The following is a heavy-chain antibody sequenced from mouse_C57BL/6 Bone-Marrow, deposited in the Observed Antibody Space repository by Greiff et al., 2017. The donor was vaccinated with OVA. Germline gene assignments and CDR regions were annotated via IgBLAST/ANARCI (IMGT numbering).Heavy chain of an antibody. CDR3: ASSSLTTVVADY. V-gene: IGHV5-12*01. Sequence: EVKLVESGGGLVQPGGSLKLSCAASGFTFRDYYMYWVRQTPEKRLEWVAYISNGGGSTYYPDTVKGRFTISRDNAKNTLYLQMSRLKSEDTAMYYCASSSLTTVVADYWGQGTSVTVSS. J-gene: IGHJ4*01. D-gene: IGHD1-1*01. CDR1: GFTFRDYY. CDR2: ISNGGGST.